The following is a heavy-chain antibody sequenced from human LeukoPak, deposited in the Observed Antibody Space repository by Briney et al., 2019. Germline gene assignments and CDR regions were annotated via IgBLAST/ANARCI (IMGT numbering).Heavy chain of an antibody. D-gene: IGHD6-19*01. CDR2: IWYDGSNK. J-gene: IGHJ4*02. Sequence: SCKASGYTFTVYYMHWVRQAPGKGLEWVAVIWYDGSNKYYADSVKGRFTISRDNSKNTLYLQMNSLRVEDTAVYYCARGSSGWYYNFDYWGQGTLVTVSS. CDR3: ARGSSGWYYNFDY. CDR1: GYTFTVYY. V-gene: IGHV3-33*01.